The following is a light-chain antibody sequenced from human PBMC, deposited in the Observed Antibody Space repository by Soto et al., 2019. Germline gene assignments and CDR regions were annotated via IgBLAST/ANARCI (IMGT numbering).Light chain of an antibody. Sequence: IVLTQSPGTLSLSPGERATLSCRASQSISSSYLAWYQQKPGQAPRLLIYGISSRATGIPDRFSGSGSGTDFTLTISRLEPEDFAVYYCQQYGSSLLTFGGGTKVEI. CDR1: QSISSSY. V-gene: IGKV3-20*01. J-gene: IGKJ4*01. CDR2: GIS. CDR3: QQYGSSLLT.